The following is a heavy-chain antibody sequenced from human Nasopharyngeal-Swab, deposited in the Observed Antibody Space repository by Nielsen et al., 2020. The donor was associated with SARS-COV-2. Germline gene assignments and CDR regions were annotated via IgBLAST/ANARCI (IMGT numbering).Heavy chain of an antibody. V-gene: IGHV1-46*01. CDR3: ARVLGATDGMDV. D-gene: IGHD1-26*01. CDR1: GYSFTSYY. Sequence: ASVKVSCKASGYSFTSYYMHWVRQAPGQGLEWMGIINPSGDSTSYAQKFQGRVTMTRDTSTSTVYMELSSLRSEDTAVYYCARVLGATDGMDVWGQGTTVTVSS. J-gene: IGHJ6*02. CDR2: INPSGDST.